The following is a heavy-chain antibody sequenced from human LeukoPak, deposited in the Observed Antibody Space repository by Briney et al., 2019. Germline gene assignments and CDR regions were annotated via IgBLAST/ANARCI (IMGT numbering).Heavy chain of an antibody. CDR3: ARQKIGSFDY. J-gene: IGHJ4*02. D-gene: IGHD3-10*01. V-gene: IGHV4-39*01. Sequence: PSETLSLTCTVSGGSISSSSYYWGWIRQPPGKGLEWIGSIYYSGSTNYNPSLKSRVTISVDTSKNQFSLKLSSATAADTAVYYCARQKIGSFDYWGQGTLVTVSS. CDR1: GGSISSSSYY. CDR2: IYYSGST.